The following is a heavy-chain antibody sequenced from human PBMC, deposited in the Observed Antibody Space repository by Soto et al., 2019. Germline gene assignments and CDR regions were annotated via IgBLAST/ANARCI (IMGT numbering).Heavy chain of an antibody. CDR2: IYPGDSDT. J-gene: IGHJ4*02. CDR1: GYSFTSYW. D-gene: IGHD2-15*01. Sequence: GESLKISCKGSGYSFTSYWIGWVRQMPGKGLEWMGIIYPGDSDTRYSPSFQGQVTISADKSISTAYLQWSSLKASDTAMYYCARMDCSGGSCYPFDYWGQGTLVTVSS. CDR3: ARMDCSGGSCYPFDY. V-gene: IGHV5-51*01.